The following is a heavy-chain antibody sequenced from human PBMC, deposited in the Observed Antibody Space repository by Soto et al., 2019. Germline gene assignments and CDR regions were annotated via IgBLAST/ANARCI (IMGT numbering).Heavy chain of an antibody. CDR3: ATGPSPFDFYSAMDG. Sequence: PSKALSLTCTVSGGSISSGGYYWSWIRQHPGKGLEWIGYIYYSGSTYYNPSLKSRVTISVDTSKNQFSLKLSSVTAADTAVYYWATGPSPFDFYSAMDGRGNGTMVTVSS. V-gene: IGHV4-30-4*08. D-gene: IGHD2-15*01. CDR2: IYYSGST. J-gene: IGHJ6*03. CDR1: GGSISSGGYY.